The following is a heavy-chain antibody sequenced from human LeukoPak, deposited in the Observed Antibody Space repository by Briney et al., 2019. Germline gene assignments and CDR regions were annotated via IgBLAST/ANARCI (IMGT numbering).Heavy chain of an antibody. D-gene: IGHD3-10*01. CDR3: AKDSYTLIRGVVSDDGFDV. CDR2: VTDSGDST. V-gene: IGHV3-23*01. Sequence: GGSLRLSCAASGFTFSTYGMSWVRQAPGKGLEWVSVVTDSGDSTFYADSVKGRFFISRDNSKNTVHLQMNSLRGEDTALYYCAKDSYTLIRGVVSDDGFDVWGQGTMVTVS. CDR1: GFTFSTYG. J-gene: IGHJ3*01.